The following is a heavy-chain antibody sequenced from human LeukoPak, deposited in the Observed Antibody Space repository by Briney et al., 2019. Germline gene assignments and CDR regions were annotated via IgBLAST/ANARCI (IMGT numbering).Heavy chain of an antibody. J-gene: IGHJ4*02. CDR3: ARRGYSSSWY. D-gene: IGHD6-13*01. CDR2: IYYSGSS. Sequence: SETLSLSCTVSGCSISSCSYYWGWLGQAPGKGLVAIGCIYYSGSSYYNPSLKSRVTISVDTSKNQFSLKLSSVTAADTAVYYCARRGYSSSWYWGQGTLVTVSS. V-gene: IGHV4-39*01. CDR1: GCSISSCSYY.